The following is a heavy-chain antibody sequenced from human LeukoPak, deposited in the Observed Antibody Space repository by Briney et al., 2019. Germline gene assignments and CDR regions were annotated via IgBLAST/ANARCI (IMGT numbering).Heavy chain of an antibody. CDR3: AKGLRYCSGGSCYNSDAFDI. J-gene: IGHJ3*02. D-gene: IGHD2-15*01. Sequence: GGSLRLSCAASGFTFSSYDMHWVRQATGKGLEWVSAIGTDVVPYYPGSVKGRFTISRENAKNSLYLQMISLRAGDTAVYYCAKGLRYCSGGSCYNSDAFDIWGQGTMVTVSS. CDR1: GFTFSSYD. V-gene: IGHV3-13*05. CDR2: IGTDVVP.